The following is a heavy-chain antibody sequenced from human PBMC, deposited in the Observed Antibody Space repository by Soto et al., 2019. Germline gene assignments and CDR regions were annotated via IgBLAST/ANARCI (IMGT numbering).Heavy chain of an antibody. Sequence: PGGSLRLSCAASGFTFSDYYMSWIRQAPGKGLEWVSYISSSGSTIYYADSVKGRFTISRDNAKNSLYLQMNSLRAEDTAVYYCARDCTNGVCSFRGTTRGYGMDVWGQGTTVTVSS. CDR2: ISSSGSTI. CDR1: GFTFSDYY. V-gene: IGHV3-11*01. J-gene: IGHJ6*02. D-gene: IGHD2-8*01. CDR3: ARDCTNGVCSFRGTTRGYGMDV.